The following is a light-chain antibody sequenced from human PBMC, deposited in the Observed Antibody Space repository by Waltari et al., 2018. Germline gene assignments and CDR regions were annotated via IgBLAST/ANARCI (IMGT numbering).Light chain of an antibody. J-gene: IGLJ1*01. CDR1: RSHIGAAYD. CDR3: QSYDSSLSDSYV. Sequence: QSVLTQPPSVSGAPGQRVPISCTGSRSHIGAAYDVHRYQQPPGTAPQLLIYGNNNRPSGVPDRFSGSKSGTSASLAITGLQAEDEADYFCQSYDSSLSDSYVFGTGTKVTVL. CDR2: GNN. V-gene: IGLV1-40*01.